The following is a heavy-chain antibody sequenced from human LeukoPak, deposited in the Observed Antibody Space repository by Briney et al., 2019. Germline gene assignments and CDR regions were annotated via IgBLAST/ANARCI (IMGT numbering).Heavy chain of an antibody. J-gene: IGHJ5*02. CDR3: VRDRYDFWSGSPSPA. V-gene: IGHV3-11*04. D-gene: IGHD3-3*01. Sequence: GSLRLSCAASGFTFSDYYMSWIRQAPGKGLEWVSYISSSGSTIYYADSVKGRFTISRDNAKNSLYLQMNSLRAEDTAVYYCVRDRYDFWSGSPSPAWGQGTLVTVSS. CDR1: GFTFSDYY. CDR2: ISSSGSTI.